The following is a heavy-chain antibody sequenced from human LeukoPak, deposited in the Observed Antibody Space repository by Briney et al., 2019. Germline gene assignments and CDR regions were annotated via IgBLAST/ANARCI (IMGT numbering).Heavy chain of an antibody. CDR1: GYTFTSYD. D-gene: IGHD6-13*01. V-gene: IGHV1-8*01. J-gene: IGHJ4*02. CDR3: ARVLRGAAAGTFDY. CDR2: MNPNSGNT. Sequence: ASVKVSCKASGYTFTSYDINWVRQATGQGLEWMGWMNPNSGNTGYAQKFQGRVTMTRNTSISTAYMELSSLRSEDTAAYYCARVLRGAAAGTFDYWGQGTLVTVSS.